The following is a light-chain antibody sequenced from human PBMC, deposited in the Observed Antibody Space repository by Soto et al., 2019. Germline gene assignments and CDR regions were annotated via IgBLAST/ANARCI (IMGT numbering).Light chain of an antibody. CDR1: SSDVGSYNL. CDR2: EVS. Sequence: QSVLTQPASVSGSPGQSITISCTGTSSDVGSYNLVSWYQQHPGKAHQLMIYEVSKRPSGVSNRFSGSKSGNTASLTISGLQAEDEADYYCCSYAGSSTYVFGTGTKATVL. V-gene: IGLV2-23*02. CDR3: CSYAGSSTYV. J-gene: IGLJ1*01.